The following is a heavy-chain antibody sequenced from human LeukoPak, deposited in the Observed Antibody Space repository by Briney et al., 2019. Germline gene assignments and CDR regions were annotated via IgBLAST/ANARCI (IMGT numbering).Heavy chain of an antibody. CDR2: IKQDGSEK. J-gene: IGHJ4*02. Sequence: SGGSLRLSCAASGFTFSSYWMSWVRQAPGKGLEWVANIKQDGSEKYYVDSVKGRFTISRDNAKNSLYLQMSSLRAEDTAVYYCARDPPYYSSSWSSRYYFDYWGQGTLVTVSS. D-gene: IGHD6-13*01. CDR3: ARDPPYYSSSWSSRYYFDY. V-gene: IGHV3-7*03. CDR1: GFTFSSYW.